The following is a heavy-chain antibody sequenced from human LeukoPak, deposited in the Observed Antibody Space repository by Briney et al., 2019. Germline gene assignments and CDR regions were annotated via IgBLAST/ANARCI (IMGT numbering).Heavy chain of an antibody. D-gene: IGHD6-13*01. V-gene: IGHV4-30-2*01. CDR3: AKEANIASAIVWFDP. Sequence: TLSLTCAVSGGSISSGGYSWSWIRQPPGKGLEWIGYIYHSGSTYYNPSLKSRVTISVDTSKNQFSLKLSSVTAADTAVYYCAKEANIASAIVWFDPWGQGTLVTVSS. CDR1: GGSISSGGYS. J-gene: IGHJ5*02. CDR2: IYHSGST.